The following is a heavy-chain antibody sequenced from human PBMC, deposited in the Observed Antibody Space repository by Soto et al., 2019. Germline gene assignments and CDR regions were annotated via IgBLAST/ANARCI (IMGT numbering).Heavy chain of an antibody. CDR1: RYTFTSYA. CDR2: INAGNGNT. Sequence: WASGKVSCNASRYTFTSYAMHWVRQAPGQRLEWMGWINAGNGNTKYSQKFQGRVTITRDTSASTAYMELSSLRSEDTAVYYCARSGYSSSWYGGGFDYWGQGTLVTVSS. D-gene: IGHD6-13*01. V-gene: IGHV1-3*01. J-gene: IGHJ4*02. CDR3: ARSGYSSSWYGGGFDY.